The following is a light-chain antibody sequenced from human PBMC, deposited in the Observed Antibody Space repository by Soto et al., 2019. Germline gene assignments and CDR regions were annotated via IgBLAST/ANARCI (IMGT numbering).Light chain of an antibody. Sequence: DIVLTQSPLSLPVTPGEPASISCRSSQSLLHSNGYWYLDWYLQKPGQSPQLLIFLASNRVYGVLDRFSGSGSGTDFTLEISSVEAEDVGVYYCMQALQTPRTFGQGTKVEIK. CDR1: QSLLHSNGYWY. V-gene: IGKV2-28*01. CDR2: LAS. J-gene: IGKJ1*01. CDR3: MQALQTPRT.